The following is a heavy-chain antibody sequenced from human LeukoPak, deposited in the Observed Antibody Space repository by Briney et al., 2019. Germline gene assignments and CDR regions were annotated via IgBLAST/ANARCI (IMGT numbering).Heavy chain of an antibody. V-gene: IGHV4-59*01. CDR2: IYYSGST. D-gene: IGHD2-2*01. Sequence: SETLSLTCTVSGGSISSYYWSWIRQPPGKGLEWIGYIYYSGSTNYNPSLKSRVTISVDTSKNQFSLKLSSVTAADTAVYYCARRSSPTATSGVGFDPWGQGTLVTVSS. J-gene: IGHJ5*02. CDR3: ARRSSPTATSGVGFDP. CDR1: GGSISSYY.